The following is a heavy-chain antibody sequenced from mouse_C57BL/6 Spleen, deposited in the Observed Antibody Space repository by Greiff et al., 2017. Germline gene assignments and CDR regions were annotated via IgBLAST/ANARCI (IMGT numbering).Heavy chain of an antibody. J-gene: IGHJ3*01. Sequence: QVHVKQPGAELVKPGASVKLSCKASGYTFTSYWMHWVKQRPGRGLEWIGRIDPNSGGTKYNEKFTSKATLTVDKPSSTAYMQLSSLTSEDSAVYYCARSGYGYDGGRWFAYWGQGTLVTVSA. CDR1: GYTFTSYW. CDR3: ARSGYGYDGGRWFAY. CDR2: IDPNSGGT. V-gene: IGHV1-72*01. D-gene: IGHD2-2*01.